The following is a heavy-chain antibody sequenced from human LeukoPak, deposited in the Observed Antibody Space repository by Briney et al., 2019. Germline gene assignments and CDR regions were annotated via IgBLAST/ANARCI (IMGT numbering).Heavy chain of an antibody. V-gene: IGHV1-24*01. Sequence: ASVKVPCKVSGYTLTELSMHWVRQAPGKGLEWMGGFDPEDGETIYAQKFQGRVTMTEDTSTDTAYMELSSLRSEDTAVYYCATARGSGSYSWFDPWGQGTLVTVSS. CDR1: GYTLTELS. CDR3: ATARGSGSYSWFDP. J-gene: IGHJ5*02. D-gene: IGHD3-10*01. CDR2: FDPEDGET.